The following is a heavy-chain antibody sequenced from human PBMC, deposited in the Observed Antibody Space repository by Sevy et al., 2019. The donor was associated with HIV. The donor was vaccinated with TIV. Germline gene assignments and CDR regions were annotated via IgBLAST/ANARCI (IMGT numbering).Heavy chain of an antibody. D-gene: IGHD3-16*02. CDR1: GYTLTELS. Sequence: ASVKVSCKVSGYTLTELSMHWVRQAPGKGLEWMGGFDPEDGETIYSQKFQGRGTMTEDTSTDTAYMELSSLRSEDTAVYYCATKDMITFGGVIVTDAFDIWGQGTMVTVSS. J-gene: IGHJ3*02. V-gene: IGHV1-24*01. CDR3: ATKDMITFGGVIVTDAFDI. CDR2: FDPEDGET.